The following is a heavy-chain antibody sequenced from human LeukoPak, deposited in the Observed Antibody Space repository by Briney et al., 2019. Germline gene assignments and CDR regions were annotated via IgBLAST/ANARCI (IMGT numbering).Heavy chain of an antibody. J-gene: IGHJ5*02. D-gene: IGHD6-13*01. Sequence: ASVRVSSKASGYTLTSYGTSWVRQAPGQGLEWMGRISAYNGNTNYAQKFQGRVTMTTDTSTNTAYMELRSLGSDDTAVYYCARDVAFYGSSWHNWFDPWGQGTLVTVSS. CDR2: ISAYNGNT. CDR1: GYTLTSYG. V-gene: IGHV1-18*01. CDR3: ARDVAFYGSSWHNWFDP.